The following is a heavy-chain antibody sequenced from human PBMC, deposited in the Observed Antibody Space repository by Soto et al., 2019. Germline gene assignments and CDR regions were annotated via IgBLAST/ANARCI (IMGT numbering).Heavy chain of an antibody. CDR2: ISYDGSNK. D-gene: IGHD6-6*01. V-gene: IGHV3-30-3*01. CDR3: AREVAARLDY. J-gene: IGHJ4*02. Sequence: SLRLSCAASGFTFSSYAMHWVRQAPGKGLEWVAIISYDGSNKYYADSVKGRFTISRDNSKNTLYLQMNSLRAEDTAVYYCAREVAARLDYWGQGTLVTVSS. CDR1: GFTFSSYA.